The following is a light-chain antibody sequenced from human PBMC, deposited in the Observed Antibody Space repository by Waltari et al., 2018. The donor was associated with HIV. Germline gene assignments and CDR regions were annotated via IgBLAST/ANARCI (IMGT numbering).Light chain of an antibody. J-gene: IGKJ1*01. V-gene: IGKV3-15*01. CDR3: QQYDNWPPWT. Sequence: EIVMTQSPATLSVSPGERATLSCRASQSVSKNLAWYQQKPGQAPRLLIYGASTRATGIPARFSGSGSWTEFTLTISTLHSEDSAVYYCQQYDNWPPWTFGQGTSVEIK. CDR1: QSVSKN. CDR2: GAS.